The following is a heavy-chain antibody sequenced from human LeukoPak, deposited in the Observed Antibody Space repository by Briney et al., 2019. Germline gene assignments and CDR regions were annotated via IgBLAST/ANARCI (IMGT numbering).Heavy chain of an antibody. CDR1: GFTFSSYG. Sequence: GRSLRLSCAASGFTFSSYGMHWVRQAPGKGLEWVAVISYDGSNKYYADSVKGRFTTSRDNSKNTLYLQMNSLRAEDTAVYYCAKVGWRGINYYYYYGMDVWGKGTTVTVSS. CDR3: AKVGWRGINYYYYYGMDV. CDR2: ISYDGSNK. J-gene: IGHJ6*04. D-gene: IGHD2-15*01. V-gene: IGHV3-30*18.